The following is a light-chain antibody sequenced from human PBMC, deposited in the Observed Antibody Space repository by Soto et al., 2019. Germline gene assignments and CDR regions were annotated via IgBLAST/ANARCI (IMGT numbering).Light chain of an antibody. J-gene: IGKJ1*01. CDR2: GAS. CDR3: QQYGSSPAT. V-gene: IGKV3-20*01. CDR1: QSVSSSY. Sequence: EIVLTQSPGTLSLSPGERATLSCRASQSVSSSYLAWYQQKPGQAPRVLIYGASSRATGIPDRFSGSGSGTDCTLTISRLEPEDFAVYYCQQYGSSPATFGQGTKVEIK.